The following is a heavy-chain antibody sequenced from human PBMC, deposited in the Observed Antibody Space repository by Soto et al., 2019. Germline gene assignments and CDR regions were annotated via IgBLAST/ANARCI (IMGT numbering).Heavy chain of an antibody. Sequence: QVQLVQSGAEEKKPGASVKVSCKASGYTFTSYAMHWVRQAPGQRLEWMGWINAGNGNTKYSQKFQGRVTITRDTYASTAYMELSSLRSEDTAVYYCARVVGYGSGSYKDYWGQGTLVTVSS. CDR1: GYTFTSYA. CDR3: ARVVGYGSGSYKDY. CDR2: INAGNGNT. D-gene: IGHD3-10*01. V-gene: IGHV1-3*05. J-gene: IGHJ4*02.